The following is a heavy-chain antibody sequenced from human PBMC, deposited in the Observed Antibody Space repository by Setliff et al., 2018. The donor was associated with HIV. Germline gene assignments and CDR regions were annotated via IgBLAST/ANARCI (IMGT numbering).Heavy chain of an antibody. V-gene: IGHV4-39*07. J-gene: IGHJ5*02. Sequence: SETLSLTCTVSGGSISSSSHYWGWIRQPPGKGLEWIGSIYYSGGTYYNPCLKSRVTISVDTSKNQFSLKLSSVTAADTAVYYCARVSRGGSSPGWFDPWGQGTLVTVSS. CDR3: ARVSRGGSSPGWFDP. CDR2: IYYSGGT. D-gene: IGHD6-6*01. CDR1: GGSISSSSHY.